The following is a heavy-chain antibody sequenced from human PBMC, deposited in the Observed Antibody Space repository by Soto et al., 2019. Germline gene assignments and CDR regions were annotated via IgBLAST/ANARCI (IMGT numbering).Heavy chain of an antibody. Sequence: QLQLQESGPGLLRPSETLSLTCTVSGGSLGSSSYYWGWIRQSPGKGLEWVGNIYYSGNTFYNPSLKSRVTISVDTYKNQFYLHLSSVTAADTAIFYCASIAAPGTTHFDFWGQGTLVTVSS. CDR3: ASIAAPGTTHFDF. CDR2: IYYSGNT. J-gene: IGHJ4*02. CDR1: GGSLGSSSYY. D-gene: IGHD6-13*01. V-gene: IGHV4-39*01.